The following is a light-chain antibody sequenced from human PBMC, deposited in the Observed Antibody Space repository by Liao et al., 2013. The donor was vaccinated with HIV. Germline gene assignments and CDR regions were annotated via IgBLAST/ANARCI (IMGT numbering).Light chain of an antibody. J-gene: IGLJ2*01. V-gene: IGLV3-21*01. CDR2: EDT. Sequence: SYVLTQPPSVSVAPGKTTRITCGGDNIGGKSVHWYQQKPGQAPVVVIYEDTKRPSGIPERFSGSNSGNTATLTISGTQTVDEADYYCQAWDGSTAGGVVFGGGTKLTVL. CDR1: NIGGKS. CDR3: QAWDGSTAGGVV.